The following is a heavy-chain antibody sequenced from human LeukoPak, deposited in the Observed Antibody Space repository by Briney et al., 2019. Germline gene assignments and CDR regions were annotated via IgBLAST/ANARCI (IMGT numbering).Heavy chain of an antibody. CDR1: GGSFNTYY. J-gene: IGHJ4*02. CDR3: ARARRQWLVGTTIRGDNPPYYFDY. D-gene: IGHD6-19*01. CDR2: INHTGTT. V-gene: IGHV4-34*01. Sequence: SETLSLTCAVYGGSFNTYYWNWIRQSPGKGLEWIGEINHTGTTNYNPSLKSRFTISVDTSKNQFSLKLTSVTAADTAVYYCARARRQWLVGTTIRGDNPPYYFDYWGQGTLVTVSS.